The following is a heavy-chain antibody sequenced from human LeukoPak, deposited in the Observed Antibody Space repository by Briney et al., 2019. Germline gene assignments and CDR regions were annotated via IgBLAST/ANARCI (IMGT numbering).Heavy chain of an antibody. CDR1: GFTFSTYA. V-gene: IGHV3-23*01. D-gene: IGHD2-8*01. J-gene: IGHJ4*02. Sequence: QSGGSLRLSCAASGFTFSTYAMSWVRQAPGKGLEWVSSISGSGGTTYYADSVKGRFTFSRDNSKNTLYLQMNSLRAEDSAVYYCAKHLQRPNLDYWGQGTLVTVSS. CDR2: ISGSGGTT. CDR3: AKHLQRPNLDY.